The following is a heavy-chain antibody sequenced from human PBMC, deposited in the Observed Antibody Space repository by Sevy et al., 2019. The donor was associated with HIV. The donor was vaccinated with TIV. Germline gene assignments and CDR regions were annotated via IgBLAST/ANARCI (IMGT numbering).Heavy chain of an antibody. Sequence: GGSLRLSCAASGFTFSKYSMSWVRQPPGKGLEWVSTLSFGCGEINHVDSVKGRVTISRDNSKNSLYLQMNNLRAEDTAVYYCAREGCTKPHDYWGQGTLVTVSS. J-gene: IGHJ4*02. CDR3: AREGCTKPHDY. CDR2: LSFGCGEI. CDR1: GFTFSKYS. D-gene: IGHD2-8*01. V-gene: IGHV3-23*01.